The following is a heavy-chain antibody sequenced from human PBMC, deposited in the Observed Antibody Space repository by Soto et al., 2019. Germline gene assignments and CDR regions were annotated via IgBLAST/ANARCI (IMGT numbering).Heavy chain of an antibody. CDR1: GFTVSSSY. CDR2: LYSAGTT. CDR3: ARGVTRNSLLDD. V-gene: IGHV3-66*01. J-gene: IGHJ4*02. Sequence: PGGSLRLSCAASGFTVSSSYMSWVRQAPGKGLEWVSILYSAGTTYYADSVTGRFTISRDNSKNTLYLQMNSLRAEDTAVYYCARGVTRNSLLDDWGQGTLVTVAS.